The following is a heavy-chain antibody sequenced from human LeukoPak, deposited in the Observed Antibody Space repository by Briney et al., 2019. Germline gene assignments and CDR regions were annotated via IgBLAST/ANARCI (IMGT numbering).Heavy chain of an antibody. Sequence: PGGSLRLSCAASGFTFSSYSVNWVRQAPGKGLEWVSAISGSGGSTYYADSVKGRFTISRDNSKNTLYLQMNSLRAEDTAVYYCAKDKGWYFDLWGRGTLVTVSS. V-gene: IGHV3-23*01. CDR3: AKDKGWYFDL. J-gene: IGHJ2*01. CDR1: GFTFSSYS. CDR2: ISGSGGST.